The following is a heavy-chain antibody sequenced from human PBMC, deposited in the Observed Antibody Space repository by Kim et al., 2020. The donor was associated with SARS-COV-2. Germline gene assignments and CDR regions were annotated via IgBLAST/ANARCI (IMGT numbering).Heavy chain of an antibody. J-gene: IGHJ4*02. CDR3: ARPVSVHSPVEC. CDR1: GDSFSSCCYY. V-gene: IGHV4-39*02. D-gene: IGHD1-1*01. CDR2: INCTGKP. Sequence: SETLSLTCTVSGDSFSSCCYYWGCNRPGTGQGLEWIGSINCTGKPYSNPKIRRTVTIYVDTNQNSLSLTFMSVADAATAVYSCARPVSVHSPVECWGQG.